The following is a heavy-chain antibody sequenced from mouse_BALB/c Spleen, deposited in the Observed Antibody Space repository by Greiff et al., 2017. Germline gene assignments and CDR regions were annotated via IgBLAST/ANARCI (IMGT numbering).Heavy chain of an antibody. CDR1: GFAFSSYD. Sequence: EVKLVESGGGLVKPGGSLKLSCAASGFAFSSYDMSWVRQTPEKRLEWVAYISSGGGSTYYPDTVKGRFTISRDNAKNTLYLQMSSLKSEDTAMYYCARHYYGSSYPSSFDYWGQGTTLTVSA. CDR2: ISSGGGST. CDR3: ARHYYGSSYPSSFDY. J-gene: IGHJ2*01. D-gene: IGHD1-1*01. V-gene: IGHV5-12-1*01.